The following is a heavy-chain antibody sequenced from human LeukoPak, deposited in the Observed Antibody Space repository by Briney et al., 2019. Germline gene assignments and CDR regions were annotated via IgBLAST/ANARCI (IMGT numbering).Heavy chain of an antibody. J-gene: IGHJ4*02. CDR2: INDSGGST. D-gene: IGHD3-22*01. CDR3: TRSGYRHPYHFDS. Sequence: HAGGSLRLSCAASGFTFSNYAMSWVRQAPGKGLEWVSAINDSGGSTDHADSVKGRFTISRDNSKNTLSLQMNSLRAEDTAIYYCTRSGYRHPYHFDSWGQGTLVTVSS. V-gene: IGHV3-23*01. CDR1: GFTFSNYA.